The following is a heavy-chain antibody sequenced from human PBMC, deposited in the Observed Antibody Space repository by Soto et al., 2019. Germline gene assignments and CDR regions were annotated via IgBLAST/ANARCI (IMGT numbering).Heavy chain of an antibody. J-gene: IGHJ6*03. CDR2: IYYSGST. V-gene: IGHV4-59*01. Sequence: SETLSLTCTVSGGSISSYYWSWIRQPPGKGLEWIGYIYYSGSTNYNPSLKSRVTSSVDTSKNQFSLKLSSVTAADTAVYYCARIHLDYYYYYMDVWGKGTTVTVSS. CDR3: ARIHLDYYYYYMDV. CDR1: GGSISSYY.